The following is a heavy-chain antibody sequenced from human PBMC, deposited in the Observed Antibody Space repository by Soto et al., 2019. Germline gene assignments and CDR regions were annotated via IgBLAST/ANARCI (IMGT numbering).Heavy chain of an antibody. CDR2: IYYSGST. V-gene: IGHV4-31*03. D-gene: IGHD3-3*01. J-gene: IGHJ4*02. Sequence: QVQLQESGPGLVKPSQTLSLTCTVSGGSISSGGYYWSWIRQHPGKGLEWIGYIYYSGSTYYNPSRKSRVTISVDTSKNQFPLKLSSVTAADPAVYYCARFGRPDFWSGPLGRLRSHFDYWGQGTLVTVSS. CDR3: ARFGRPDFWSGPLGRLRSHFDY. CDR1: GGSISSGGYY.